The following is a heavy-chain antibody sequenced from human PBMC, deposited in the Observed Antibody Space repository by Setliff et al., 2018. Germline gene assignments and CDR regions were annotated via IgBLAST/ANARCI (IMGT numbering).Heavy chain of an antibody. V-gene: IGHV3-21*01. Sequence: GGSLRLSCEASGFSFSNYAMNWVRQAPGKGLEWVASFSSRNDYIYHADSVKGRFTISRDNAKTSLYLQMDSLRAEDTAVYYCARDRGGTNPWFDFWGQGTQVTVSS. D-gene: IGHD3-10*01. CDR1: GFSFSNYA. CDR3: ARDRGGTNPWFDF. J-gene: IGHJ5*01. CDR2: FSSRNDYI.